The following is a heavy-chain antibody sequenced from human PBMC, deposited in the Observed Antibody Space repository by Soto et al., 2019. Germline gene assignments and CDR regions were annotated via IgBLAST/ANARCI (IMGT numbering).Heavy chain of an antibody. Sequence: QVQLVESGGGVVQPGRSLRLSCAASGFTFSSYAMHWVRQAPGKGLEWVAVISYDGSNKYYADSVKGRFTISRDNSKNTLYLQMNSLRAEDTAVYYCARDLGRYGETPHDFDYWGQGTLVTVSS. J-gene: IGHJ4*02. CDR1: GFTFSSYA. V-gene: IGHV3-30-3*01. CDR2: ISYDGSNK. D-gene: IGHD4-17*01. CDR3: ARDLGRYGETPHDFDY.